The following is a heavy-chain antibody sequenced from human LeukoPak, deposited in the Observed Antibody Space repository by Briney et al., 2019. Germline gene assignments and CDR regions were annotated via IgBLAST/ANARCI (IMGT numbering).Heavy chain of an antibody. J-gene: IGHJ4*02. V-gene: IGHV1-18*01. D-gene: IGHD6-13*01. Sequence: ASVKVSCKASGYTFNSYDISWVRQAPGQGLEWMAWISTYNGNTNYALKVQGRATMSTDTSTSTAYMELRSLRSDDTAVYYCARDGAAADYFDYWGQGTLVTVSS. CDR1: GYTFNSYD. CDR3: ARDGAAADYFDY. CDR2: ISTYNGNT.